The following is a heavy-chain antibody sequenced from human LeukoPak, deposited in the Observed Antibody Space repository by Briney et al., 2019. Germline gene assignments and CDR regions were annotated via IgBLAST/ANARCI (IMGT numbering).Heavy chain of an antibody. J-gene: IGHJ5*02. D-gene: IGHD4-17*01. CDR2: MNPNSGST. V-gene: IGHV1-8*01. Sequence: ASVKVSCKASGYTFTSYDINWVRQATGQGLEWMGWMNPNSGSTGYAQKFQGRVTMTRNTSISTAYMELSSLRSEDTAVYYCARGPTTTVTQRINWFDPWGQGTLVTVSS. CDR1: GYTFTSYD. CDR3: ARGPTTTVTQRINWFDP.